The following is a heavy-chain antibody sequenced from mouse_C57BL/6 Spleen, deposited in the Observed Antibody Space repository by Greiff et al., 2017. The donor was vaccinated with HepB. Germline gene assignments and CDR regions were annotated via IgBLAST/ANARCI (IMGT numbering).Heavy chain of an antibody. D-gene: IGHD2-2*01. CDR3: ARGRSMVTTHAMDY. Sequence: QVQLQQPGAELVKPWASVKLSCKASGYTFTSYWMHWVKQRPGQGLEWIGMIHPNSGSTNYNEKFKSKATLTVDKSSSTAYMQLSSLTSEDSAVYYCARGRSMVTTHAMDYWGQGTSVTVSS. V-gene: IGHV1-64*01. J-gene: IGHJ4*01. CDR1: GYTFTSYW. CDR2: IHPNSGST.